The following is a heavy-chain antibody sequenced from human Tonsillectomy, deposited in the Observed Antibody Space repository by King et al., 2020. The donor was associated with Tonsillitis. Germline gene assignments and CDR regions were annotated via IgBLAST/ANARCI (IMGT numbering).Heavy chain of an antibody. CDR2: INHSGST. Sequence: VQLQQWGAGLLKPSETLSLTCAVYGGSFSGYDWNWIRQPPGKGLEWIGEINHSGSTNYNPSLKSRVTISGDTSKKQFSLKLSSVTAADTAVYYCARLSRYRYGPGAFDIWGRGTMVTVSS. J-gene: IGHJ3*02. CDR3: ARLSRYRYGPGAFDI. CDR1: GGSFSGYD. D-gene: IGHD5-18*01. V-gene: IGHV4-34*01.